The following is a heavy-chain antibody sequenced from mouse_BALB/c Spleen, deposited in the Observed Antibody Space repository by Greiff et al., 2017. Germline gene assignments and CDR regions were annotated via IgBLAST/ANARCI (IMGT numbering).Heavy chain of an antibody. V-gene: IGHV3-8*02. D-gene: IGHD2-1*01. CDR2: ISYSGST. CDR1: GDSITSGY. CDR3: ARHGNRYYYAMDY. J-gene: IGHJ4*01. Sequence: EVKVEESGPSLVKPSQTLSLTCSVTGDSITSGYWNWIRKFPGNKLEYMGYISYSGSTYYNPSLKSRISITRDTSKNQYYLQLNSVTTEDTATYYCARHGNRYYYAMDYWGQGTSVTVSS.